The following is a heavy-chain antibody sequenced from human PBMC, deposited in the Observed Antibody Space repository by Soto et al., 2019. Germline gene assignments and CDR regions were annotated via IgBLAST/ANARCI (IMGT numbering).Heavy chain of an antibody. CDR2: IYYSGST. J-gene: IGHJ1*01. CDR1: GGSISSYY. V-gene: IGHV4-59*08. CDR3: ARHSHYYDSSGYYPNSAEYFQH. Sequence: SETLSLTCTVSGGSISSYYWSWIRRPPGKGLEWIGYIYYSGSTNYNPSLKSRVTISVDTSKNQFSLKLSSVTAADTAVYYCARHSHYYDSSGYYPNSAEYFQHWGQGTLVTVS. D-gene: IGHD3-22*01.